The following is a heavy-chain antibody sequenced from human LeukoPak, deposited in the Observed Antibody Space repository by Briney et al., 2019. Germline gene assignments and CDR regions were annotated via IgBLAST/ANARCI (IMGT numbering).Heavy chain of an antibody. D-gene: IGHD5-24*01. J-gene: IGHJ4*02. CDR2: IYSSEFT. V-gene: IGHV4-39*01. CDR1: GGSFDNSYC. Sequence: PSETLSLCCTVSGGSFDNSYCWTWVRQPPGKGPEWIATIYSSEFTYYNPSLRSRVTISGDRSKNLCSLTLSPVPAADTTVYYCARGSDDYKLGNYWGQGTLVTVSS. CDR3: ARGSDDYKLGNY.